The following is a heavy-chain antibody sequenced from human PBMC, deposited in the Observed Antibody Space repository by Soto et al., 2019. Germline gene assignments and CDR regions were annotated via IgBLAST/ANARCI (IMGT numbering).Heavy chain of an antibody. J-gene: IGHJ4*02. CDR2: IYWAGDL. CDR1: GFSLNGNGVG. Sequence: SGPTLVNPTQTLTLTGNFSGFSLNGNGVGVGWIRQPPGKALEWLALIYWAGDLRYSPALKSRLTITQDPSKDQVVLTMTNMDPTDSGTYYCEHGYVQLLSTFHYFDSWGQGIRVTVSS. D-gene: IGHD5-12*01. V-gene: IGHV2-5*02. CDR3: EHGYVQLLSTFHYFDS.